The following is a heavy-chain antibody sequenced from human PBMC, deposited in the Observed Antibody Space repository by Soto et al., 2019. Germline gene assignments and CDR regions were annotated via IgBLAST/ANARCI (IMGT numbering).Heavy chain of an antibody. V-gene: IGHV3-33*01. CDR3: ARDQRVPSGRLDY. D-gene: IGHD1-26*01. Sequence: PGGSLRLSCAASGFTFSSYGMHWVRQAPGKGLEWVAVIWYDGSNKYYADSVKGRFTISRDNSKNTLYLQMNSLRAEDTAVYYCARDQRVPSGRLDYWGQGTLVTVSS. CDR2: IWYDGSNK. CDR1: GFTFSSYG. J-gene: IGHJ4*02.